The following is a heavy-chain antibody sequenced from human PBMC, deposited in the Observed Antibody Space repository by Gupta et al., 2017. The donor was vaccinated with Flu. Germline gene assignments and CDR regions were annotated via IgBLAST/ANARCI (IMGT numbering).Heavy chain of an antibody. Sequence: QVQLVQSGAEVKKPGASVTVSCKASGYTFPSYGISWVRPAPGQGLEWMGWISAYNGNTNYAQKLQGRVTMTTDTATSTAYMELRSLGSDDTAVYYCARGEIPSRGITIFGVVKGQSPVNYGMDVWGQGTTVTVSS. D-gene: IGHD3-3*01. CDR1: GYTFPSYG. J-gene: IGHJ6*02. CDR2: ISAYNGNT. V-gene: IGHV1-18*01. CDR3: ARGEIPSRGITIFGVVKGQSPVNYGMDV.